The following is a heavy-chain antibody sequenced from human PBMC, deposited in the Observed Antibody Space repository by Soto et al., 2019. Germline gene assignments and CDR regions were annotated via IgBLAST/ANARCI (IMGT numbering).Heavy chain of an antibody. J-gene: IGHJ3*02. CDR1: GCTFEDYA. CDR2: ISWDSRSV. D-gene: IGHD6-6*01. V-gene: IGHV3-9*01. Sequence: EVHLVESGGGLVQPGGSLRLSCAVSGCTFEDYAMHWVRQAPGKGLEWVSGISWDSRSVAYADSVKGRFTISRDNAENSLHLQMNSLRAEDTAVYYCAKDSIRRSFSRSSTRARDAFDIWGQGTMVTVSS. CDR3: AKDSIRRSFSRSSTRARDAFDI.